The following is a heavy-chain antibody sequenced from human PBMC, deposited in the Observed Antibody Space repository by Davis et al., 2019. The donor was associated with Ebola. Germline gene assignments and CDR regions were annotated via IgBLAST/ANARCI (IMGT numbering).Heavy chain of an antibody. CDR1: GYTFSDYG. J-gene: IGHJ6*02. D-gene: IGHD3-3*01. Sequence: SVLFSCKASGYTFSDYGISWVRQATGQGLEWMGWMNPNSGNTGYAQKFQGRVTMTRNTSISTAYMELSSLRSEDTAVYYCARTPVRTYYDFWSGYPTNDTGDYGMDVWGQGTTVTVSS. CDR2: MNPNSGNT. CDR3: ARTPVRTYYDFWSGYPTNDTGDYGMDV. V-gene: IGHV1-8*02.